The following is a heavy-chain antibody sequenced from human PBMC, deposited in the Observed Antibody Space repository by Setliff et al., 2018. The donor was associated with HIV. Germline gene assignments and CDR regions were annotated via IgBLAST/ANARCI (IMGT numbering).Heavy chain of an antibody. CDR1: GYRFARYG. D-gene: IGHD6-19*01. CDR3: ARVPYRSAWFSGGHDAFDI. CDR2: ISGFNGNT. J-gene: IGHJ3*02. V-gene: IGHV1-18*01. Sequence: ASVKVSCTASGYRFARYGLSWVRQAPGQGLEWMGWISGFNGNTKYAQSFQDRVAMTTETATSTAYMEMRSLRSDDTAVYFCARVPYRSAWFSGGHDAFDIWGQGTMVTVSS.